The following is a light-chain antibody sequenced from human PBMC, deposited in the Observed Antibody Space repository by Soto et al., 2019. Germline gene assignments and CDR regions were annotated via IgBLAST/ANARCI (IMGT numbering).Light chain of an antibody. Sequence: QSVLTQAPSASGTPGQRVTISCSGSSSNIGTNTVNWYQQLPGVAPELLIYNNNERPSGVPDRFTGSKSGTSASLSISGLQSEDEADYYCAAWDDSLNGHVIFGGGTKVTVL. CDR1: SSNIGTNT. CDR3: AAWDDSLNGHVI. J-gene: IGLJ2*01. CDR2: NNN. V-gene: IGLV1-44*01.